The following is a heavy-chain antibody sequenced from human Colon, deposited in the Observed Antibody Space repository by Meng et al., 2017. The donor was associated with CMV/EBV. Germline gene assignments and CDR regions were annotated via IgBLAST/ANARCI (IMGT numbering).Heavy chain of an antibody. CDR3: AGNVEVLPTAKVLWDS. V-gene: IGHV4-59*01. CDR1: GGSIRNYY. D-gene: IGHD2-2*01. J-gene: IGHJ4*02. Sequence: SETLSLTCTVSGGSIRNYYWSWIRQSPGKEREWIGYIYSNGGTNYSPSLKSRVTISVDTSKNQFSLRLNSVTAADTAVYYCAGNVEVLPTAKVLWDSWGQGILVTVSS. CDR2: IYSNGGT.